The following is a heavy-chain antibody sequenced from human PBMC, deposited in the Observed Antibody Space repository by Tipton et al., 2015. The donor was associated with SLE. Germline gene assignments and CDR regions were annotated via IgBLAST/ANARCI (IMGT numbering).Heavy chain of an antibody. CDR2: IMPYNGGT. V-gene: IGHV1-2*06. CDR3: AKLLCSGGRVCCYGMDV. J-gene: IGHJ6*02. D-gene: IGHD1-26*01. CDR1: GYTFTGYY. Sequence: QLVQSGAEVKKPGASVKVSCKASGYTFTGYYIHWVRQAPGQGLEWLGRIMPYNGGTDYAQRFQGRVTMTRDTSTSTAYMEVSRLRSDDTAIYYCAKLLCSGGRVCCYGMDVWGQGTSVTVSS.